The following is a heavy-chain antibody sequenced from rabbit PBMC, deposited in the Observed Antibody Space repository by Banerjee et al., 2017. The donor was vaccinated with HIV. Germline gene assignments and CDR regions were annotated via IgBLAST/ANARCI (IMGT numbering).Heavy chain of an antibody. Sequence: QEQLEESGGDLVKPEGSLTLTCTASGFSFSSSYWICWVRQAPGKGLEWIACIYAGSSGSTYYASWAKGRFTISKTSSTTVTLQMTSLTAADTATYFCARDGTAWGGDSLWGPGTLVTVS. CDR3: ARDGTAWGGDSL. CDR2: IYAGSSGST. J-gene: IGHJ6*01. D-gene: IGHD4-1*01. CDR1: GFSFSSSYW. V-gene: IGHV1S45*01.